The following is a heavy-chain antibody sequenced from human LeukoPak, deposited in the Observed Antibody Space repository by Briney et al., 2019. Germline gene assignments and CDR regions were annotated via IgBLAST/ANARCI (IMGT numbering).Heavy chain of an antibody. Sequence: ASVKVSCKASGGTFSSYAISWVRQAPGQGLEWMGGIIPIFGTANYAQKFQGRVTITADESTSTAYMELSSLRSEDTAVYYCAGGLEWLPDEGYYYYGMDVWGQGTTVTVSS. J-gene: IGHJ6*02. CDR1: GGTFSSYA. D-gene: IGHD3-3*01. V-gene: IGHV1-69*13. CDR2: IIPIFGTA. CDR3: AGGLEWLPDEGYYYYGMDV.